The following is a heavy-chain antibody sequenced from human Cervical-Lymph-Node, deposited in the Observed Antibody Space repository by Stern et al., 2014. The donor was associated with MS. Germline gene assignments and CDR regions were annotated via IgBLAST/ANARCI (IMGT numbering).Heavy chain of an antibody. J-gene: IGHJ4*02. V-gene: IGHV4-59*08. CDR1: GGSISSYY. Sequence: VQLQESGPGLVKPSETLSLTCSVSGGSISSYYWNWIRQPPGKGLEWIANVHYSGTTNYNPSLQSLVPLLPDTSMDKISLKLTSGTAADTAVYYCAGSGTYYPDYWGQGILVTVSS. CDR2: VHYSGTT. D-gene: IGHD3-3*01. CDR3: AGSGTYYPDY.